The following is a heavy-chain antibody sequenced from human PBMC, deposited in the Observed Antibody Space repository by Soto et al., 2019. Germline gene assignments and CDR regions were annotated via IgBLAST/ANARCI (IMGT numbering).Heavy chain of an antibody. D-gene: IGHD3-10*01. V-gene: IGHV3-21*01. CDR3: ARDTYFYGSGSYGP. CDR1: GFTFSSYS. J-gene: IGHJ5*02. CDR2: ISSSSSYI. Sequence: EVQLVESGGGLVKPGGSLRLSCAASGFTFSSYSMNWVRQAPGKGLEWVSSISSSSSYIYYADSVKGRFTISRDNAKNTLSLKMNSLRAEDTAVYYCARDTYFYGSGSYGPWGQGTLVTVSS.